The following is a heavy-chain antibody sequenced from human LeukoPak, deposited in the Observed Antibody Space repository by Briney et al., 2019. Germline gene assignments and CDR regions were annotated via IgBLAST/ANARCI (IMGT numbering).Heavy chain of an antibody. Sequence: PSETLSLTCTVSVYSISSGYYWGWIRQPPGKGLEWIGSIYYSGSTYYNPSLKSRVTISVDTSRNQFSLKLSSVTAADTAVYYCARDPLPAAIFDYWGQGTLVTVSS. D-gene: IGHD2-2*01. V-gene: IGHV4-38-2*02. CDR1: VYSISSGYY. CDR3: ARDPLPAAIFDY. CDR2: IYYSGST. J-gene: IGHJ4*02.